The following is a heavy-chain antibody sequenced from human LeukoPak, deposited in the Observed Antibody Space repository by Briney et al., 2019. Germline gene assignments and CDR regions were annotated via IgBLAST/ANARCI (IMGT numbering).Heavy chain of an antibody. Sequence: GGSLRLSCAASGFTFTSYAMHWVRQAPGKGLGWVAVISYDGSNKYYADSVKGRFSISRDNSKNTLDLQMNSLRAEDTAVYYCARDGNYYDSSGYRGGYYFDYWGQGTLVTVSS. CDR2: ISYDGSNK. CDR1: GFTFTSYA. CDR3: ARDGNYYDSSGYRGGYYFDY. J-gene: IGHJ4*02. V-gene: IGHV3-30*04. D-gene: IGHD3-22*01.